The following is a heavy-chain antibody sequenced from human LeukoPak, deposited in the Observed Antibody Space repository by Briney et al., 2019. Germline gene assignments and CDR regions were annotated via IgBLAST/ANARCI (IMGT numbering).Heavy chain of an antibody. D-gene: IGHD3-10*01. CDR2: ISAYNGNT. CDR3: AKIEGSGSPNSSYSFDY. J-gene: IGHJ4*02. Sequence: ASVTLSCNCSGSSFTSNGISWVRQAPGQGLEWMGWISAYNGNTNNSQKHQGRVTMTTDTSKSTAYMQMRSLRSDDTAVYYCAKIEGSGSPNSSYSFDYWGQGTLVTVSS. V-gene: IGHV1-18*01. CDR1: GSSFTSNG.